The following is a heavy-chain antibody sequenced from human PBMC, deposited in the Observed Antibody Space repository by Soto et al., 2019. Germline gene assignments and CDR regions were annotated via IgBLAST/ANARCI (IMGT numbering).Heavy chain of an antibody. V-gene: IGHV4-30-2*01. D-gene: IGHD3-9*01. CDR2: IYHSGST. J-gene: IGHJ4*02. Sequence: SETLSLTCAVSGGSISSGGYSWSWIRQPPGKGPEWIGYIYHSGSTYYNPSLKSRVTISVDRSKNQFSLKLSSVTAADTAVYYCASLYYDILTGYYVDYWGQGTLVTVSS. CDR1: GGSISSGGYS. CDR3: ASLYYDILTGYYVDY.